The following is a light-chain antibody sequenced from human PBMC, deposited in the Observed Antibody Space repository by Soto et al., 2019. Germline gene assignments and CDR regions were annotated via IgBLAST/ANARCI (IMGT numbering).Light chain of an antibody. J-gene: IGKJ3*01. CDR1: QSIKNW. CDR2: KAS. CDR3: QQYNSYSQFT. V-gene: IGKV1-5*03. Sequence: VGDRVTITCRASQSIKNWLAWYQQKPGEAPKLLIYKASTLESGVPSRFSGSGSGTEFTLTISCLQPDDVATYHCQQYNSYSQFTFGPGTKVDIK.